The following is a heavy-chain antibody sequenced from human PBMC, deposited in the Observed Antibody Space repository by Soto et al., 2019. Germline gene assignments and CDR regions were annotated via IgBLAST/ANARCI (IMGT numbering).Heavy chain of an antibody. J-gene: IGHJ6*02. V-gene: IGHV1-24*01. CDR1: GYTLTELS. D-gene: IGHD2-15*01. CDR2: FDPEDGET. CDR3: ATVDCSGGSCYSHYYYGMDV. Sequence: QVQLVQSGAEVKKPGASVKVSCKVSGYTLTELSMHWVRQAPGKGLEWMGGFDPEDGETIYAQKCQGRVTMTEDTSTDTAYMELSSLRSEDTAVYYCATVDCSGGSCYSHYYYGMDVWGQGTTVTVSS.